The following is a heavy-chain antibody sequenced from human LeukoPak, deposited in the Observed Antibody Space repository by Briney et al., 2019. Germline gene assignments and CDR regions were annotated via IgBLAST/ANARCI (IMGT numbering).Heavy chain of an antibody. J-gene: IGHJ4*02. CDR3: AKVSGWSWFDY. Sequence: PGGSLRLSCVASGFTFSTDFMHWIRQAPGEGLMWVSQISGDETYTNYADSVKGRFTISRDNSKNTLYLQMNSLRAEDTAVYYCAKVSGWSWFDYWGQGTLVTVSS. CDR1: GFTFSTDF. V-gene: IGHV3-74*01. CDR2: ISGDETYT. D-gene: IGHD6-19*01.